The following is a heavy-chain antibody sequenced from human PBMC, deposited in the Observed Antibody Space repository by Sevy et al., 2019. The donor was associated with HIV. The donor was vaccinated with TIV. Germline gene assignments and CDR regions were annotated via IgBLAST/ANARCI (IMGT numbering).Heavy chain of an antibody. V-gene: IGHV3-7*01. CDR1: GFIFNNYW. D-gene: IGHD3-10*01. Sequence: GGSLRLSCAASGFIFNNYWMTWVRQAPGKGLEWVATIKPDGSEKYYVDSVKGRFTISRDNAKNSLYPQMRSLTVESTAMYYCASDYSWGQGTLVTVSS. CDR2: IKPDGSEK. CDR3: ASDYS. J-gene: IGHJ5*02.